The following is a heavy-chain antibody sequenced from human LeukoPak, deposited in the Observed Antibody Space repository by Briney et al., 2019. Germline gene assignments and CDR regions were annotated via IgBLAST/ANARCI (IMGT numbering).Heavy chain of an antibody. J-gene: IGHJ4*02. CDR3: ARDQEGSGYSSSSYEGARGDY. CDR2: IRYGGSRE. D-gene: IGHD6-6*01. V-gene: IGHV3-30*02. CDR1: GFTFSNFG. Sequence: GGSLRLSCAASGFTFSNFGMHWVRQAPGKGLEWVAFIRYGGSREYYADSVKGRFTISRDNSKNTLYLQMNSLRAEDTAVYYCARDQEGSGYSSSSYEGARGDYWGQGTLVTVSS.